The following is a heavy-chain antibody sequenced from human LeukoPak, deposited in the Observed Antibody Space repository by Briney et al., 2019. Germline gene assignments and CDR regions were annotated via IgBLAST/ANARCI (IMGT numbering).Heavy chain of an antibody. CDR2: ISGSGGST. Sequence: TGGSLRLSCAASGSTFSSYATSWVRQAPGKGLEWVSAISGSGGSTYYADSVKGRFTISRDNSKNTLYLQMNSLRAEDTAVYYCAKGVFQTWTTEFDYWGQGTLVSVSS. J-gene: IGHJ4*02. CDR3: AKGVFQTWTTEFDY. D-gene: IGHD1-1*01. V-gene: IGHV3-23*01. CDR1: GSTFSSYA.